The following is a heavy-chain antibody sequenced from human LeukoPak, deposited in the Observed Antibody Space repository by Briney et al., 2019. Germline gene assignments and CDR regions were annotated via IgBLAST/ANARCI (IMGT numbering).Heavy chain of an antibody. D-gene: IGHD3-9*01. Sequence: GGSLRLSCAASGFTFSGSAMHWVRQASGKGLEWVGRIRSKANSYATAYAASVKGRFTISRDDSKNTAYLQMNSLKTEDTAVYYCTRQTLTGYSDYWGQGTLVTVSS. CDR2: IRSKANSYAT. CDR3: TRQTLTGYSDY. CDR1: GFTFSGSA. V-gene: IGHV3-73*01. J-gene: IGHJ4*02.